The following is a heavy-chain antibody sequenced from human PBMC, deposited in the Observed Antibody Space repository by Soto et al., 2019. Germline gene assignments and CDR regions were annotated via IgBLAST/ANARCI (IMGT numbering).Heavy chain of an antibody. J-gene: IGHJ6*02. CDR1: GFTFSSYA. Sequence: QVQLVESGGGVVQPGRSLRLSCAASGFTFSSYAMHWVRQAPGKGLEXVAVISYDGSNKYYADSVKGRFTISRDNXXXXXXXXXXXXXXXXXXXXXXXXXXXXXXXXXXXXGMDVWGQGTTVTVSS. CDR2: ISYDGSNK. V-gene: IGHV3-30-3*01. CDR3: XXXXXXXXXXXXXXGMDV.